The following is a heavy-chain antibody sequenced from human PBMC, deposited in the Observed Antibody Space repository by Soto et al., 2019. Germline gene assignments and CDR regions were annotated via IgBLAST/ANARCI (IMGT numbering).Heavy chain of an antibody. Sequence: ASVKVSCKVSGYTLTELSMHWVRQAPGKVLEWMGGFDPEDGETIYAQKFQGRVTMTEDTSTDTAYMELSSLRSEATAVYYCATFVTTGVDYWGEGTLVTVSS. CDR2: FDPEDGET. CDR3: ATFVTTGVDY. CDR1: GYTLTELS. V-gene: IGHV1-24*01. D-gene: IGHD2-21*02. J-gene: IGHJ4*02.